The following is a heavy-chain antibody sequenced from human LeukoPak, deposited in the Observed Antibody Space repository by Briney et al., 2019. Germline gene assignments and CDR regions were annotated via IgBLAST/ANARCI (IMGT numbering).Heavy chain of an antibody. Sequence: GGSLRLSCAASGFTFSSYSMNRVRQAPGKGLEWVSSISSSSSYIYYADSVKGRFTISRDNAKNSLYLQMNSLRAEDTAVYYCAREWSDGEAHSDYWGQGTLVTVSS. J-gene: IGHJ4*02. CDR2: ISSSSSYI. V-gene: IGHV3-21*01. D-gene: IGHD3-10*01. CDR1: GFTFSSYS. CDR3: AREWSDGEAHSDY.